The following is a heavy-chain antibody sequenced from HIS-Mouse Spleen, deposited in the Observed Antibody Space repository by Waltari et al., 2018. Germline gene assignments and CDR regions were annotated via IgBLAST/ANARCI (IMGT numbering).Heavy chain of an antibody. J-gene: IGHJ4*02. V-gene: IGHV3-30*18. CDR1: GFTFSSYG. Sequence: QVQLVESGGGVVQPGWSLRRSCAASGFTFSSYGMPWVRQAPGKGLEWVAVISYDGSNKYYADSVKGRFTISRDNSKNTLYLQMNSLRAEDTAVYYCAKDKHHAFDYWGQGTLVTVSS. CDR3: AKDKHHAFDY. CDR2: ISYDGSNK.